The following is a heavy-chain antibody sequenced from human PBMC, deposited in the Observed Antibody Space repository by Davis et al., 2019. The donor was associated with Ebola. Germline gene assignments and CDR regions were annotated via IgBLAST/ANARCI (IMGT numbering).Heavy chain of an antibody. Sequence: SETLSLTCTVSGGSISGGDCYWSWIRQPPGKGLEWIGYIYYSGTINYNQSLRSRVTISVDTSKNQFSLKLSSVTAADTAVYYCARYMYYYGSGSYSDTYYFDYWGQGTLVTVSS. CDR2: IYYSGTI. D-gene: IGHD3-10*01. V-gene: IGHV4-30-4*01. CDR3: ARYMYYYGSGSYSDTYYFDY. CDR1: GGSISGGDCY. J-gene: IGHJ4*02.